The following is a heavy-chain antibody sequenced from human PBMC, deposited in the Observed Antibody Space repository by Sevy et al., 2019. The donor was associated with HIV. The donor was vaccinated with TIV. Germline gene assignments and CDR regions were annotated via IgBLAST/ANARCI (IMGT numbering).Heavy chain of an antibody. CDR3: AGENAWGRGYS. CDR1: GGSITSLY. Sequence: SETLSLTCTVSGGSITSLYWNWIRQPPGKGLEWIAIIYYNGHINYNPSLKSRFTLSLDTSKNQFSLRLGSVTAADTAMYYCAGENAWGRGYSWGQGTLVTVSS. CDR2: IYYNGHI. D-gene: IGHD1-26*01. V-gene: IGHV4-59*08. J-gene: IGHJ4*02.